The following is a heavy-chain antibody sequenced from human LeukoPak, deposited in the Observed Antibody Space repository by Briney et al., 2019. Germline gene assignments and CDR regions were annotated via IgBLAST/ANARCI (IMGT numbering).Heavy chain of an antibody. J-gene: IGHJ4*02. CDR3: AKEVHPYDSGTYYFDY. V-gene: IGHV3-30*02. CDR1: GFTFISYG. Sequence: GGSLRLSCVGSGFTFISYGMHWVRQAAGKGLEWVAFIRHDGTIEYYADSVKGRFTVSRDNSKNTLFLQMNSLRVEEMAGYYCAKEVHPYDSGTYYFDYWGRGTLVTVSS. D-gene: IGHD3-10*01. CDR2: IRHDGTIE.